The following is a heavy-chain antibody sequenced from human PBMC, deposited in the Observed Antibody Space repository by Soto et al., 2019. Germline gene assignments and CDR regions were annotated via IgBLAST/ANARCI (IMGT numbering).Heavy chain of an antibody. V-gene: IGHV3-23*01. CDR2: ISGSGGST. J-gene: IGHJ5*02. CDR1: GFTFSSHA. D-gene: IGHD4-17*01. Sequence: EVQLLESGGDLIQPGGSLRLSCAASGFTFSSHAMSWVRQAPGKGLEWVSSISGSGGSTYYADSVKGRFTISRDNSKNTLSLQMNSLRAEDTAVYYCENTSTVTSLVFDPWGQGTLVTVSS. CDR3: ENTSTVTSLVFDP.